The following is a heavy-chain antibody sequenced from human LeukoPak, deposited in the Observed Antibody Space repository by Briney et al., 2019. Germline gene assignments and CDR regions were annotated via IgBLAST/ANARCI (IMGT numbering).Heavy chain of an antibody. Sequence: GGSLRLSCAASGFTFSSYAMHWVRQAPGKGLEWVAVISYDGSNKYYADSVKGRFTISRDNSKNTLYLQMNSLRAEDTAVYYCARSRASSWYHDYFDYWGQGTLVTVSS. CDR2: ISYDGSNK. CDR3: ARSRASSWYHDYFDY. CDR1: GFTFSSYA. V-gene: IGHV3-30*04. D-gene: IGHD6-13*01. J-gene: IGHJ4*02.